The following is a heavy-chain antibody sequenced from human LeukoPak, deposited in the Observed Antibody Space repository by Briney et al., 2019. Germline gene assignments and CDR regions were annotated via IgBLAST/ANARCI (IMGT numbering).Heavy chain of an antibody. CDR1: GGSINSYY. CDR3: ARGRGSIVVVPDFDY. D-gene: IGHD2-2*01. CDR2: IYTSGST. V-gene: IGHV4-4*07. J-gene: IGHJ4*02. Sequence: KSSETLSLTCTVSGGSINSYYWSWIRQPAGKGLEWIGRIYTSGSTNYNPSLKSRVTMSVDTSKNQFSLKLSSVTAADTAVYYCARGRGSIVVVPDFDYWGQGTLVTVSS.